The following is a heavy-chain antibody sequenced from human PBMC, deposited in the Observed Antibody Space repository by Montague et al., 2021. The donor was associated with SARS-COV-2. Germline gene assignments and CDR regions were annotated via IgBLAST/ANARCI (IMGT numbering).Heavy chain of an antibody. CDR2: MYYTGHT. D-gene: IGHD6-6*01. Sequence: SETLSLTCTVSGASVASGNLYWSWIRQPPGKGLEWIGYMYYTGHTNYNPSLESRVTMPVDPSKNQFSLTLTSATVADTAVYYCARSRANVPSRPGFDYWGQGALVTVSS. J-gene: IGHJ4*02. CDR3: ARSRANVPSRPGFDY. CDR1: GASVASGNLY. V-gene: IGHV4-61*01.